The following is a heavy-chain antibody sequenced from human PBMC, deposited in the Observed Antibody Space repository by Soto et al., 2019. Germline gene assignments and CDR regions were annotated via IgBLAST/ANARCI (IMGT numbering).Heavy chain of an antibody. CDR1: GGSFSGYY. V-gene: IGHV4-34*01. CDR3: ARDKITGLFDY. Sequence: QVQLQQWGAGLLKPSETLSLTCAVYGGSFSGYYWTWIRQPPGTGLEWIGEINQSGSTNYNPSLKSRVTISVDTSKNQFSLKLTSVTAADTAVYCCARDKITGLFDYWGQGTLVTVSS. D-gene: IGHD2-8*02. CDR2: INQSGST. J-gene: IGHJ4*02.